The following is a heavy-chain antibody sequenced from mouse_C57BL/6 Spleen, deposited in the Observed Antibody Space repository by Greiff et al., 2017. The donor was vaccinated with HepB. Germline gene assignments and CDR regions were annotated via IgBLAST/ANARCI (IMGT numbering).Heavy chain of an antibody. CDR3: TGENYDSWYFDV. V-gene: IGHV6-3*01. CDR1: GFTFSNYW. CDR2: IRLKSDNYAT. D-gene: IGHD2-4*01. Sequence: EVQRVESGGGLVQPGGSMKLSCVASGFTFSNYWMNWVRQSPEKGLEWVAQIRLKSDNYATHYAESVKGRFTISRDDSKSSVYLQMNNLRAEDTGIYYCTGENYDSWYFDVWGTGTTVTVSS. J-gene: IGHJ1*03.